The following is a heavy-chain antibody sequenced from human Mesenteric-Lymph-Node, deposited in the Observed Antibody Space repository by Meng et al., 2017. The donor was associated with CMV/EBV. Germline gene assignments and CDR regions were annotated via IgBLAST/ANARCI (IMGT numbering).Heavy chain of an antibody. D-gene: IGHD2-2*01. CDR2: ISSSSSYI. CDR1: GFTFSSYS. Sequence: GESLKISCAASGFTFSSYSMNWVRQAPGKGLEWVSSISSSSSYIYYADSVKGRFTISRDNAKNSLYLQMNSLRAEDTAVYYCARNYCSSTSCQYYYYYGMDVWGQGTTVTVSS. V-gene: IGHV3-21*01. CDR3: ARNYCSSTSCQYYYYYGMDV. J-gene: IGHJ6*02.